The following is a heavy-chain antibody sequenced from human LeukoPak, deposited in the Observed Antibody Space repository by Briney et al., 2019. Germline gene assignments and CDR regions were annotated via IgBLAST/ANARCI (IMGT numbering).Heavy chain of an antibody. D-gene: IGHD3-10*01. V-gene: IGHV3-23*01. J-gene: IGHJ6*02. Sequence: GGSLRLSCAASGFTFSRYAMTWVRQAPGKGLEWVSAISGSGGSTYYADSVKGRFIISRDNSKNTEFLQMNSLRSEDTAVYYCARYYGSGRGYYGLDVWGQGTTVTVFS. CDR3: ARYYGSGRGYYGLDV. CDR2: ISGSGGST. CDR1: GFTFSRYA.